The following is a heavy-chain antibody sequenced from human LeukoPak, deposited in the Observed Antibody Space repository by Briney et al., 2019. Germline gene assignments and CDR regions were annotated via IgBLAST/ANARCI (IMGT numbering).Heavy chain of an antibody. CDR1: GFTFSSYN. V-gene: IGHV3-23*01. Sequence: PGGSLRLFCAASGFTFSSYNMNWVRAAPGKGLEWVSGIFGSGGSTHYADSVKGRFTISRDNSKNTVYLQMNSLRAEDTAVYYCAITTTGYSSGRYPGWPVDYWGQGALVTVSS. J-gene: IGHJ4*02. CDR3: AITTTGYSSGRYPGWPVDY. CDR2: IFGSGGST. D-gene: IGHD6-19*01.